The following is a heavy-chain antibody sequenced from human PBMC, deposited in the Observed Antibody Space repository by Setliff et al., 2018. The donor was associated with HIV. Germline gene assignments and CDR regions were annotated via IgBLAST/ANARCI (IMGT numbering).Heavy chain of an antibody. Sequence: SETLSLTCGVYGGSFSGYYWNWIRQPPGKGLEWIGEINPSGSTNYNPSLKGRVTISLDTSKNQFSLKLSSVTAADTAIYYCARHAGQQLDSYYYYYMDVWGKGTSVTVSS. CDR2: INPSGST. CDR1: GGSFSGYY. V-gene: IGHV4-34*01. D-gene: IGHD6-13*01. J-gene: IGHJ6*03. CDR3: ARHAGQQLDSYYYYYMDV.